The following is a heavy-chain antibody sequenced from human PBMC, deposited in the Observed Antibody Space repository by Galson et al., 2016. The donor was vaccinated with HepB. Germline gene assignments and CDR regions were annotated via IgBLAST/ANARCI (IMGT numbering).Heavy chain of an antibody. J-gene: IGHJ5*02. Sequence: SETLSLTCTVSGGSVDNYYWSWIRQPPGKELQYIGRIYSTGSTEYNPSLKGRLTISVYTSKTQFSLKLTSMTAADTAVYYCARLPKTGAYFDPWGQGTLVTVSS. CDR3: ARLPKTGAYFDP. CDR2: IYSTGST. V-gene: IGHV4-59*02. CDR1: GGSVDNYY. D-gene: IGHD3-10*01.